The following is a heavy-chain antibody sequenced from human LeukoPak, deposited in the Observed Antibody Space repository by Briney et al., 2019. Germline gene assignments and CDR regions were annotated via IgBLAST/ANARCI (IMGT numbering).Heavy chain of an antibody. CDR2: IIPIFGTA. CDR3: ARVSGYCSSTSCYGYYYYYYMDV. V-gene: IGHV1-69*15. CDR1: GGTFSSNA. J-gene: IGHJ6*03. Sequence: SVKVSCKASGGTFSSNAISWVRQAPGQGLEWMGRIIPIFGTANYAQKFQGRVTITADESTSTAYMELSSLRSEDTAVYYCARVSGYCSSTSCYGYYYYYYMDVWGKGTTVTVSS. D-gene: IGHD2-2*01.